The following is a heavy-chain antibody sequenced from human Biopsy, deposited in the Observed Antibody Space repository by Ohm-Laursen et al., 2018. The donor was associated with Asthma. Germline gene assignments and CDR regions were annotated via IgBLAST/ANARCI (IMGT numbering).Heavy chain of an antibody. Sequence: SVKVSCKASGDSFSNYAISWVRQAPGQGLEWMGGLIPVLGTPDHAQMFEGRVTITADESTSTAYMDLSSLRSEDTAVYYCARTYYDFLTGQVNDAFAIWDQGTMVTVSS. CDR2: LIPVLGTP. CDR1: GDSFSNYA. J-gene: IGHJ3*02. D-gene: IGHD3-9*01. V-gene: IGHV1-69*13. CDR3: ARTYYDFLTGQVNDAFAI.